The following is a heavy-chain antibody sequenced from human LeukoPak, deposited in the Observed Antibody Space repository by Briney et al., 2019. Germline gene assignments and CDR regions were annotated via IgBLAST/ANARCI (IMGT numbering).Heavy chain of an antibody. D-gene: IGHD6-13*01. CDR2: MNPNSGNT. V-gene: IGHV1-8*01. J-gene: IGHJ5*02. CDR3: ARVPLPSGYSGFDP. Sequence: ASVKVSCKASGYTFTSYDINWVRQATGQGLEWVGWMNPNSGNTGYAQKFQGRVTMTRNTSISTAYMELSSLRSEDTAVYYCARVPLPSGYSGFDPWGQGTLVTASS. CDR1: GYTFTSYD.